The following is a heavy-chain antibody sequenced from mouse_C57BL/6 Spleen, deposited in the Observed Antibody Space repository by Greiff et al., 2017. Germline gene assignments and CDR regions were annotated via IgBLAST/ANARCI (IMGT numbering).Heavy chain of an antibody. Sequence: EVQRVESGPELVKPGDSVKISCKASGYSFTGYFMNWVMQSHGKSLEWIGRINPYNGDTFYNQKFKGKATLTVDKSSSTAHMELRSLTSEDSAVYYCARKDDYDWAGMDYWGQGTSGTVSS. CDR3: ARKDDYDWAGMDY. D-gene: IGHD2-4*01. J-gene: IGHJ4*01. V-gene: IGHV1-20*01. CDR2: INPYNGDT. CDR1: GYSFTGYF.